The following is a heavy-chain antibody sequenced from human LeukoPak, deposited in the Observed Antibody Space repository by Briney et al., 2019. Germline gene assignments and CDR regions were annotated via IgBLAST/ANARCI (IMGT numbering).Heavy chain of an antibody. Sequence: ASVKVSCKASGYTFTSYGISWVRQAPGQGLEWMGWISAYNGNTNYAQKLQGRVTMTTDTSTSTAYMELSRLRSDDTAVYYCASLLGYCSSTSCYGAGYYYYGMDVWGQGTTVTVSS. D-gene: IGHD2-2*01. CDR1: GYTFTSYG. CDR2: ISAYNGNT. CDR3: ASLLGYCSSTSCYGAGYYYYGMDV. J-gene: IGHJ6*02. V-gene: IGHV1-18*04.